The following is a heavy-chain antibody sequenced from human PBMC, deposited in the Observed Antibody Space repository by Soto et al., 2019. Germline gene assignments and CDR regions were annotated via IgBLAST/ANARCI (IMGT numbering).Heavy chain of an antibody. CDR3: ARGYCSGGSCYSYSWFDP. Sequence: QLQLQESGSGLVKPSQTLSLTCAVSGGSISSGGYSWSWIRQPPGKGRDWSGYIYHSGTTFYNPSLKSRVTISVDRSKNQFSLKLRSVTAADTAVYYCARGYCSGGSCYSYSWFDPWGQGTLVTVSS. CDR2: IYHSGTT. V-gene: IGHV4-30-2*01. D-gene: IGHD2-15*01. CDR1: GGSISSGGYS. J-gene: IGHJ5*02.